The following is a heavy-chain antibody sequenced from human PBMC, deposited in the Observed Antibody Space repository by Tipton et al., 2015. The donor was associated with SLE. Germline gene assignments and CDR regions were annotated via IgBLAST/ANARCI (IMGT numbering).Heavy chain of an antibody. CDR2: IYHSGST. J-gene: IGHJ3*02. D-gene: IGHD4-17*01. CDR1: GGSISSYY. CDR3: ARDSIGYMTTVTTPGAFDI. Sequence: TLSLTCTVSGGSISSYYWSWIRQPPGKGLEWIGYIYHSGSTNYNPSLKSRVTISVDTSKNQFSLKLSSVTAADTAVYYCARDSIGYMTTVTTPGAFDIWGQGTMVTVSS. V-gene: IGHV4-59*01.